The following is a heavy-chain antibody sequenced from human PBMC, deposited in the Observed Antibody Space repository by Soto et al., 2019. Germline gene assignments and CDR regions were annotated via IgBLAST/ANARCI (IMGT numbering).Heavy chain of an antibody. Sequence: SETLSLTCAVYGGSFSCYYWSWIRQPPGKGLEWIGEINHSGSTNYNPSLKSRVTISVDTSKNQFSLKLSSVTAADTAVYYCASGWGQGYDFWSGYPYGMDVWGQGTTVTVSS. CDR3: ASGWGQGYDFWSGYPYGMDV. V-gene: IGHV4-34*01. CDR1: GGSFSCYY. D-gene: IGHD3-3*01. J-gene: IGHJ6*02. CDR2: INHSGST.